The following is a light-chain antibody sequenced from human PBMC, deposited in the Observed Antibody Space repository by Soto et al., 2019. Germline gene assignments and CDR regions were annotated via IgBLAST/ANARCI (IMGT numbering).Light chain of an antibody. CDR1: QTTNNY. CDR3: QQSYSMPYA. V-gene: IGKV1-39*01. J-gene: IGKJ2*01. Sequence: DIQMTQSPSSRSASVGDRVTITCRASQTTNNYLNWYQLKPGKAPKLLIYAASTLQTGVPSRFTGSGSGTDFTLTIISLQPEDYATHFCQQSYSMPYAFGPATKVDIK. CDR2: AAS.